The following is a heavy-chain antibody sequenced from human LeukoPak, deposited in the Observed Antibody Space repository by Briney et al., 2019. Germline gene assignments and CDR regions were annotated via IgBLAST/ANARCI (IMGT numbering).Heavy chain of an antibody. V-gene: IGHV3-11*01. CDR3: AREVVPAAIGSSGMDV. D-gene: IGHD2-2*01. Sequence: PGGSLRLSCAASGFTFSDYSMRWIRQGPGKGLGRVSYISSSGSTIYYADSVKGRFTISRDNAKNSLYLQMNSLRAEDTAVYYCAREVVPAAIGSSGMDVWGQGTTVTVSS. CDR1: GFTFSDYS. J-gene: IGHJ6*02. CDR2: ISSSGSTI.